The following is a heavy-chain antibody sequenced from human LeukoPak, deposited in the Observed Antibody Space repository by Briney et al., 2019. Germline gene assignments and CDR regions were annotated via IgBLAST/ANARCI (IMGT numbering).Heavy chain of an antibody. J-gene: IGHJ4*02. CDR3: ARHLIAPPYYFDY. V-gene: IGHV4-34*01. CDR1: GGSFSAYY. Sequence: SETLSLTCAVYGGSFSAYYWSWIRQPPGKGLEWIGEINHRGNTNYNPSLKSRVTMSVDTPQNQFSLRLSSVTAADTAVYYCARHLIAPPYYFDYWGQGTLVTASS. CDR2: INHRGNT.